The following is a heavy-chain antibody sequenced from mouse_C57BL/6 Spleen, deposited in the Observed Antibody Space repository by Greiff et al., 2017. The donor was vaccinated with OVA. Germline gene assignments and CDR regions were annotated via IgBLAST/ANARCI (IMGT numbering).Heavy chain of an antibody. Sequence: EVKLMESEGGLVQPGSSMKLSCTASGFTFSDYYMAWVRQVPEKGLEWVANINYDGSSTYYLDSLKSRFIISRDNAKNILYLQMSSRKSEDTATYYCARDDRGGFAYWGQGTLVTVSA. J-gene: IGHJ3*01. V-gene: IGHV5-16*01. CDR3: ARDDRGGFAY. CDR2: INYDGSST. CDR1: GFTFSDYY.